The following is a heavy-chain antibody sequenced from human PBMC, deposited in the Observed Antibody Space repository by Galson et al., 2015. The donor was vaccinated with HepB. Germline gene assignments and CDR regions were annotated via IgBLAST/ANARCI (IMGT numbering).Heavy chain of an antibody. CDR1: GFTFSSYW. CDR2: INSDGSST. V-gene: IGHV3-74*01. J-gene: IGHJ2*01. CDR3: ARDYYYDSSGWALHGMDV. Sequence: SLRLSCAASGFTFSSYWMHWVRQAPGKGLVWVSRINSDGSSTSYADSVKGRFTISRDNAKNTLYLQMNSLRAEDTAVYYCARDYYYDSSGWALHGMDVWGRGTLVTVSS. D-gene: IGHD3-22*01.